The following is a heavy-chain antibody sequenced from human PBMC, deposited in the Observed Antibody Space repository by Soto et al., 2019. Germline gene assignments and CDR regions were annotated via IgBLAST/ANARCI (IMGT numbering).Heavy chain of an antibody. D-gene: IGHD2-2*01. J-gene: IGHJ4*02. CDR1: GFTFSSYA. CDR3: ARVHFMYCSSTSCYWDY. Sequence: GGSLRLSCAASGFTFSSYAMHWVRQAPGKGLEWVAVISYDGSNKYYADSVKGRSTISRDNSKNTLYLQMNSLRAEDTAVYYCARVHFMYCSSTSCYWDYWGQGTLVTVSS. CDR2: ISYDGSNK. V-gene: IGHV3-30-3*01.